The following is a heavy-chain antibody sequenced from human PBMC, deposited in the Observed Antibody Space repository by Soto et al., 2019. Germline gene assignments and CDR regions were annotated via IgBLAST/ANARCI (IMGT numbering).Heavy chain of an antibody. D-gene: IGHD2-21*02. CDR1: GYTFTGYG. CDR3: ARGGTAEADF. J-gene: IGHJ4*02. CDR2: ASPLSATT. V-gene: IGHV1-18*01. Sequence: QAQLVQSGAEVKEPGASVKVSCKASGYTFTGYGITWVRQAPGQGLEWMGWASPLSATTNYAPKFQGRVTMTTDTSTKMAYMGLRSLRSDDTAVYYCARGGTAEADFWGKGTLVTVSS.